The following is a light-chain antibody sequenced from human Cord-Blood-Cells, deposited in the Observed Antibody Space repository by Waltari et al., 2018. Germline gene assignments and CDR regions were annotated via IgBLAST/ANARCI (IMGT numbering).Light chain of an antibody. Sequence: EIVLTQSPATLSFSPGERATLSCTASQSVSSYLAWYHQTPGQAPRLLIYDASNRATGIPARFSGSGSGTDFTLTISSLEPEDFAVYYCQQHSNWPLTFGGGTKVEIK. CDR1: QSVSSY. J-gene: IGKJ4*01. V-gene: IGKV3-11*01. CDR2: DAS. CDR3: QQHSNWPLT.